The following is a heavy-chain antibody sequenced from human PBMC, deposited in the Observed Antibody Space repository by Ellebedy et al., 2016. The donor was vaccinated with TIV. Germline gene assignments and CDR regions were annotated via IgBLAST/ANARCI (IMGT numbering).Heavy chain of an antibody. D-gene: IGHD3-10*01. CDR3: ARVWFGELSRFDF. J-gene: IGHJ4*02. Sequence: MPSETLSLTCAVYGGSFSGYSWSWIRPPPGKGLEWIGEINHSGSTSYNPSLKSRVTISVDTSKNQFSLKLSSVTAADTAVYYCARVWFGELSRFDFWGQGTLVTVSS. V-gene: IGHV4-34*01. CDR1: GGSFSGYS. CDR2: INHSGST.